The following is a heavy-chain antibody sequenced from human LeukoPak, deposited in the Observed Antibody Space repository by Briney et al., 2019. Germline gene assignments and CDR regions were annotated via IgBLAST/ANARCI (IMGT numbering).Heavy chain of an antibody. J-gene: IGHJ4*02. CDR3: AKLHRTAAGRDY. Sequence: SGGSLRLSCAASGFTVSSNYMSWVRQAPGKGLEWVSVIYSGGSTYYADSVKGRFTISRDNSKNTLYLQMNSLRAEDTAVYYCAKLHRTAAGRDYWGQGTLVTVSS. D-gene: IGHD6-13*01. CDR1: GFTVSSNY. CDR2: IYSGGST. V-gene: IGHV3-66*04.